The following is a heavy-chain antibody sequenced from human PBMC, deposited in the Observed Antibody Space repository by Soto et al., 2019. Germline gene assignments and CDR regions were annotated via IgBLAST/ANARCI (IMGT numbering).Heavy chain of an antibody. J-gene: IGHJ5*02. CDR1: GYTFTSYY. CDR2: INPSGGST. V-gene: IGHV1-46*01. Sequence: ASVKVSCKASGYTFTSYYMHWVRQAPGQGLEGMGIINPSGGSTSYAQKFQGRVTMTRATSTSTVYMELSSLRSEDTAVYYCATDGGYCSSTSCYPYNWFDPWGKGTLVTASS. D-gene: IGHD2-2*01. CDR3: ATDGGYCSSTSCYPYNWFDP.